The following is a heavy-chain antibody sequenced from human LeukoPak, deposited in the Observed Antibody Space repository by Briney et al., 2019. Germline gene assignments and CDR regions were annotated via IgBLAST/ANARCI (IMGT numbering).Heavy chain of an antibody. CDR3: ARDMTTVSDY. J-gene: IGHJ4*02. CDR2: ISSSGSTI. CDR1: GFTFGNYE. Sequence: GGSLSLSCAASGFTFGNYEMNWVRKAPGKGLEWVSYISSSGSTIYYADSVKGRFTISRDNAKNSLYLQMNSLRAEDTAVYYCARDMTTVSDYWGQGTLVTVSS. V-gene: IGHV3-48*03. D-gene: IGHD4-17*01.